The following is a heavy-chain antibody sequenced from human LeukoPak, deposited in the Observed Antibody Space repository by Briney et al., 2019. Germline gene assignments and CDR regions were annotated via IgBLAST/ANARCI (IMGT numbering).Heavy chain of an antibody. CDR1: GFSISSGHY. V-gene: IGHV4-38-2*02. CDR3: ARIFIRNGYSSYFDC. CDR2: VYQSGTT. D-gene: IGHD5-18*01. Sequence: SETLSLTCTVSGFSISSGHYWGWVRQPPGAGLEWIGSVYQSGTTYYNPSLKSRVTTSVDLSKNQFSLRLRPVTAADTAVYYCARIFIRNGYSSYFDCWGQGTLVTVSS. J-gene: IGHJ4*02.